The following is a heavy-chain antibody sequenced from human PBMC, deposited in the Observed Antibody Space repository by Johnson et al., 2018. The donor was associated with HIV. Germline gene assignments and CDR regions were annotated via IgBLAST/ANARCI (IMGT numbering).Heavy chain of an antibody. J-gene: IGHJ3*01. CDR3: AKVDCGGDTCAGYDPFDL. CDR2: IYNDGSRT. Sequence: VQLVESGGGLVQPGGSLRLSCAASGFAFRTYWMVWVRQVPGKRPVWVARIYNDGSRTTYADSVRGRCTISRDNAKYTVDLQMNSLRVEDTAVYYCAKVDCGGDTCAGYDPFDLWGQGTLVTVSS. V-gene: IGHV3-74*03. D-gene: IGHD2-21*01. CDR1: GFAFRTYW.